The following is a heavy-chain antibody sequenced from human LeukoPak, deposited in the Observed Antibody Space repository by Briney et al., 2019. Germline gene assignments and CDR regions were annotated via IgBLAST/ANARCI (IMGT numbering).Heavy chain of an antibody. Sequence: SETLSLTCTVSGGSISSYYWSWIRQPPGKGLEWIGYIYYSGSTNYNPSLKSRVTIPVDTSKNQFSLKLSSVTAADTAVYYCARVYSGYDYEAGGWTTDYYFDYWGQGTLVTVSS. CDR3: ARVYSGYDYEAGGWTTDYYFDY. J-gene: IGHJ4*02. V-gene: IGHV4-59*08. D-gene: IGHD5-12*01. CDR1: GGSISSYY. CDR2: IYYSGST.